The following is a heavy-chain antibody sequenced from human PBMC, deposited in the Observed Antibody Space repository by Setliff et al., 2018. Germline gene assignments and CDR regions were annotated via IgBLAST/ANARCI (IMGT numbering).Heavy chain of an antibody. D-gene: IGHD6-19*01. J-gene: IGHJ5*02. V-gene: IGHV1-2*02. CDR3: ARATRDSGGWYYEYNWFDP. CDR2: INPHSGGT. Sequence: ASVKVSCKASGYTFSAYYIHWVRQALGQGLEWMGWINPHSGGTNFPQTFQGRVTMTRDTSINTAYMELSTLTSDDTAVYFCARATRDSGGWYYEYNWFDPWGQGTLVTVSS. CDR1: GYTFSAYY.